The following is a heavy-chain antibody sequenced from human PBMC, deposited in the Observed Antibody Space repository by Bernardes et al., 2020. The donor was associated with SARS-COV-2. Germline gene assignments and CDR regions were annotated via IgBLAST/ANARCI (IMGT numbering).Heavy chain of an antibody. CDR2: IIPNFGTA. CDR3: GSGYSSSWNGDY. CDR1: GGTFSSYA. Sequence: SVKVSCKASGGTFSSYAISWVRQAPGQGLEWMGRIIPNFGTANYAQKFQGRVTITADESTSTAYMELSSLRSEDTAVYYCGSGYSSSWNGDYWGQGTLVTVS. J-gene: IGHJ4*02. V-gene: IGHV1-69*13. D-gene: IGHD6-13*01.